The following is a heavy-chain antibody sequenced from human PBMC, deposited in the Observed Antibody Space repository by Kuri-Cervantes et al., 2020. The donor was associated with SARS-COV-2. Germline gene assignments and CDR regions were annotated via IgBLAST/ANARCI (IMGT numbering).Heavy chain of an antibody. D-gene: IGHD3-10*01. Sequence: ASVKVSCKASGYTFTGYYMHWVRQAPGQGLEWMGWINPNSGGTNYAQKLQGWVTMTRDTSISTVYMELSRLRSDDTAVYYCATGMVRGVIQSYYYGMDVWGQGTTVTVSS. CDR1: GYTFTGYY. CDR3: ATGMVRGVIQSYYYGMDV. CDR2: INPNSGGT. J-gene: IGHJ6*02. V-gene: IGHV1-2*04.